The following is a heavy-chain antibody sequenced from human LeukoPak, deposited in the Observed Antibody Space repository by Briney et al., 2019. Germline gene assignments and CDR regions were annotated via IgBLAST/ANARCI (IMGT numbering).Heavy chain of an antibody. CDR3: ARDGTAAGLYFDL. CDR1: GFTFSSYW. V-gene: IGHV3-7*01. J-gene: IGHJ4*01. CDR2: IKQDGGEK. D-gene: IGHD6-13*01. Sequence: GGSLRLSCAASGFTFSSYWMSWVRQAPGKGLEWVANIKQDGGEKSYVDSVKGRFTISRDNTKNSLYLQMSSLRAEDTAVYYCARDGTAAGLYFDLWGQGTLVTVSS.